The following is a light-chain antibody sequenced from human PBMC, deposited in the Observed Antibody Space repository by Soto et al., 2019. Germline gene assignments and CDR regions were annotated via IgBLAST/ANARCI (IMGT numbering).Light chain of an antibody. V-gene: IGKV1-39*01. CDR3: QQSYRTPT. CDR2: GAS. J-gene: IGKJ5*01. CDR1: QSISGS. Sequence: DIQMTQSPSSLSASVRARVPITCRARQSISGSLNWYQQQPGKAPQLLIYGASTLQSGVPSRFSGSGSGTDYTLTISSLQPEDFATYYCQQSYRTPTFGQGTRLEIK.